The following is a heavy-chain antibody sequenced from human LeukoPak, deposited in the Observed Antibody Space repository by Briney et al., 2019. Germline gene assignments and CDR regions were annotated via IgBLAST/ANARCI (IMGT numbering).Heavy chain of an antibody. J-gene: IGHJ5*02. CDR3: ARGHVRSSSWFDP. CDR2: MNPNSGNT. Sequence: ASVKVSCKASGYTFTGYYMHWVRQAPGQGLEWMGWMNPNSGNTGYAQKFQGRVTMTRNTSISTAYMELSSLRSEDTAVYYCARGHVRSSSWFDPWGQGTLVTVSS. D-gene: IGHD6-13*01. V-gene: IGHV1-8*02. CDR1: GYTFTGYY.